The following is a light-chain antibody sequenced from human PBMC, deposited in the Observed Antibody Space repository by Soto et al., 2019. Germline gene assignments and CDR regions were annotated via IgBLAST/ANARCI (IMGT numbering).Light chain of an antibody. CDR3: QHRGEWPRT. CDR1: QSVSNY. CDR2: GAS. Sequence: EIVLTQSPATLSLSPGERATLSCRASQSVSNYLAWYQQKPGQAPRLLIYGASNRATGIPARFTGSGSGTDFTLTISSLEPEDFAVYYCQHRGEWPRTFGQWTKLEIK. J-gene: IGKJ2*01. V-gene: IGKV3-11*01.